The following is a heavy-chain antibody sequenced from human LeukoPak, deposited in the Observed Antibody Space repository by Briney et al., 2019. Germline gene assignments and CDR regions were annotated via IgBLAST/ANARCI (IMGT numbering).Heavy chain of an antibody. CDR2: IYWNDDK. V-gene: IGHV2-5*01. CDR3: AHTYYYDSSGYFLFDY. Sequence: SGPTLVNPTPPLTLTCTFSGFSLSTSGVGVGWIRQPPGKALEWLALIYWNDDKRYSPSLKSRLTITKDTSKNQVVLTMTNMDPVDTATYYCAHTYYYDSSGYFLFDYWGQGTLVTVSS. J-gene: IGHJ4*02. D-gene: IGHD3-22*01. CDR1: GFSLSTSGVG.